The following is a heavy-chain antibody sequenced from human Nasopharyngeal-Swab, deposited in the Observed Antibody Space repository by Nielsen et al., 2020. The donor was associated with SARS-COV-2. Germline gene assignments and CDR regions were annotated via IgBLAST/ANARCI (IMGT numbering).Heavy chain of an antibody. CDR1: GFTFHDYA. CDR3: AKSPTYYDFWSGYYTGDMAGYLDY. J-gene: IGHJ4*02. V-gene: IGHV3-9*01. Sequence: SLKIPCAAPGFTFHDYAMHWVRQAPGHGLEWVSGISWNSGSIGYAHSVKRRFTLSRDNAKNSLYLQMNSLRAEDTALYYCAKSPTYYDFWSGYYTGDMAGYLDYWGQGTLVTVSS. CDR2: ISWNSGSI. D-gene: IGHD3-3*01.